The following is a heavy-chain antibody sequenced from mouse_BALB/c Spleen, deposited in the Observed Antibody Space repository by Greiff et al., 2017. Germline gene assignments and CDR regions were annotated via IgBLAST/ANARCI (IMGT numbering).Heavy chain of an antibody. D-gene: IGHD2-4*01. CDR1: GFNIKDYY. CDR3: ARGITTHFDY. Sequence: EVQLQESGAELVRPGALVKLSCKASGFNIKDYYMHWVKQRPEQGLEWIGWIDPENGNTIYDPKFQGKASITADTSSNTAYLQLSSLTSEDTAVYYCARGITTHFDYWGQGTTLTVSS. J-gene: IGHJ2*01. CDR2: IDPENGNT. V-gene: IGHV14-1*02.